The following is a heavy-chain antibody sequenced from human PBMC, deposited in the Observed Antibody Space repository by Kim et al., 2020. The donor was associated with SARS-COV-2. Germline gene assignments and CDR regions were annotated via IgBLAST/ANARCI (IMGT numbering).Heavy chain of an antibody. D-gene: IGHD6-19*01. J-gene: IGHJ3*02. CDR2: MNPNSGNT. CDR1: GYTFTSYD. CDR3: ARGLSQWLVQGDAFDI. V-gene: IGHV1-8*01. Sequence: ASVKVSCKASGYTFTSYDINWVRQATGQGLEWMGWMNPNSGNTGYAQKFQGRVTMTRNTSISTAYMELSSLRSEDTAVYYCARGLSQWLVQGDAFDIWGQGTMVTVSS.